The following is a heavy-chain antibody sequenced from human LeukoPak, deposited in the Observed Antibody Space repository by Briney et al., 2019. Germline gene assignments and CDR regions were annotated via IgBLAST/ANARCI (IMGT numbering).Heavy chain of an antibody. CDR1: GFPFRSYT. V-gene: IGHV3-21*01. D-gene: IGHD3-3*01. CDR2: ISSTGTNI. Sequence: GGSLRLSCAASGFPFRSYTMNWVRQAPGKGLEWVSSISSTGTNIFYADSVKGRFATSRDNAKSSLYLQMSSLKVEDTALYYCVRGIFGVVTQKANWFDPWGQGALVTVSS. J-gene: IGHJ5*02. CDR3: VRGIFGVVTQKANWFDP.